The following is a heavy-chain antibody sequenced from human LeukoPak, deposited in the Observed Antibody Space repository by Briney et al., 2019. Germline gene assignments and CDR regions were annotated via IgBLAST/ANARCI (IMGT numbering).Heavy chain of an antibody. CDR3: ATGVLRYFDWLSKVGAFDI. CDR2: INPNSGGT. V-gene: IGHV1-2*02. Sequence: GASVKVSCKASGYTFTGYYMHWVRQAPGQGLEWMGWINPNSGGTNYAQKFQGRVTMTRDTSISTAYMELSRLRSDDTAVYYCATGVLRYFDWLSKVGAFDIWGQGTMVTVSS. J-gene: IGHJ3*02. D-gene: IGHD3-9*01. CDR1: GYTFTGYY.